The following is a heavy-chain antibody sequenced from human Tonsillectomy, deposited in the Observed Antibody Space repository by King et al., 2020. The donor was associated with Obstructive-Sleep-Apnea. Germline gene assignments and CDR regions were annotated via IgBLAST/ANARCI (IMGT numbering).Heavy chain of an antibody. V-gene: IGHV1-24*01. Sequence: QLVQSGAEVKKPGASGKVSCRVSGYTLTELSMHWVRQALGKGLEWRGGFDPEDGETIYAQKFQGRVTMTEDTSTDTAYMELSSLRSEDTAVYYCAQTGSGYDYSYGMDVWGQGTTVTVSS. CDR1: GYTLTELS. CDR2: FDPEDGET. J-gene: IGHJ6*02. D-gene: IGHD5-12*01. CDR3: AQTGSGYDYSYGMDV.